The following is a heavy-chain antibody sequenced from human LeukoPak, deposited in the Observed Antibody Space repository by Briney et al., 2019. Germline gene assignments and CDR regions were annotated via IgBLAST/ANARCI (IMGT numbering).Heavy chain of an antibody. Sequence: ASVKVSCKASGYTFTSYDINWVRQATGQGLEWMGWMNPNSGNTGYAQKFQARVTITRNTSISTAYMELSSLRSEDTAVYYCARGRTDFWSGYLIFDAFDIWGQGTMVTVSS. CDR2: MNPNSGNT. D-gene: IGHD3-3*01. V-gene: IGHV1-8*03. J-gene: IGHJ3*02. CDR3: ARGRTDFWSGYLIFDAFDI. CDR1: GYTFTSYD.